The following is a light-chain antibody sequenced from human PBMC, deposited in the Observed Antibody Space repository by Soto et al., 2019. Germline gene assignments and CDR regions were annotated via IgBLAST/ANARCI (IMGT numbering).Light chain of an antibody. CDR1: SSNIGAGCD. CDR3: QSYDSSLSVV. Sequence: QAVVTQPPSVSGAPGQRVTISCTGSSSNIGAGCDVHWYQQLPGTAPKLLIYANNNRPSGVPDRFSGSKSGTSASLAITGLQAEDEGDYYCQSYDSSLSVVFGGGTKLTVL. V-gene: IGLV1-40*01. CDR2: ANN. J-gene: IGLJ2*01.